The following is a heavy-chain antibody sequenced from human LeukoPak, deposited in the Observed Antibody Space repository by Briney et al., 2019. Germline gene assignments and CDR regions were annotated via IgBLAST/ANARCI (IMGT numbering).Heavy chain of an antibody. CDR3: ARGPDKLFNEWLLPDPEYFQH. V-gene: IGHV1-8*03. D-gene: IGHD3-22*01. CDR1: GGTFSSYA. CDR2: MNPNSGNT. J-gene: IGHJ1*01. Sequence: ASVKVSCKASGGTFSSYAINWVRQATGQGLEWMGWMNPNSGNTGYAQKFQGRVTITRNTSISTAYMELSSLRSEDTAVYYCARGPDKLFNEWLLPDPEYFQHWGQGTLVTVSS.